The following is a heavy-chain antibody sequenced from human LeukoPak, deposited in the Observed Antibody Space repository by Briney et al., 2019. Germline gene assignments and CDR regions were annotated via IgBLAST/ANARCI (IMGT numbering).Heavy chain of an antibody. Sequence: PGGSLRLSCAASGFTFSSYWMHWVRQAPGKGLVWVSRINSDGSSTSYADSVKGRFTISRDNAKNTLYLQMNSLRAEDTAVYYCARIAVAGHYYYYGMDVWGQGTTVTASS. CDR1: GFTFSSYW. CDR3: ARIAVAGHYYYYGMDV. V-gene: IGHV3-74*01. J-gene: IGHJ6*02. D-gene: IGHD6-19*01. CDR2: INSDGSST.